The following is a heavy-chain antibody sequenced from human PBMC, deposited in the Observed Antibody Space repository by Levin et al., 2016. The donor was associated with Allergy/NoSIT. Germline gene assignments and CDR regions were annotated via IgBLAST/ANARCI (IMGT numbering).Heavy chain of an antibody. CDR3: TKGAIRDGTNYGYFDF. Sequence: GESLKISCAASGFSFSTYAMSWVRQAPGKGLEWVSAISGSGGSTYYADSVKGRFTISRDKSKNTVYLQMDSLRAEDTAVYFCTKGAIRDGTNYGYFDFWGQGTLVTVSS. V-gene: IGHV3-23*01. J-gene: IGHJ4*02. CDR1: GFSFSTYA. D-gene: IGHD5-24*01. CDR2: ISGSGGST.